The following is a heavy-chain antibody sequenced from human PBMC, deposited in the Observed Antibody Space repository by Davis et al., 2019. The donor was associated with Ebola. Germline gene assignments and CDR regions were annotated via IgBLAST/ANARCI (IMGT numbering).Heavy chain of an antibody. CDR3: ARPGDNWYFDL. J-gene: IGHJ2*01. CDR1: GGFVSSGGYS. V-gene: IGHV4-30-4*07. CDR2: YYYTGST. D-gene: IGHD7-27*01. Sequence: SETLSLTCAVSGGFVSSGGYSWSWIRQPPGKGLEWIGYYYYTGSTYYSPSLKSRVTISVDTSKNQFSLKLTSVTAADTAVYYCARPGDNWYFDLWGRGTLVTVSS.